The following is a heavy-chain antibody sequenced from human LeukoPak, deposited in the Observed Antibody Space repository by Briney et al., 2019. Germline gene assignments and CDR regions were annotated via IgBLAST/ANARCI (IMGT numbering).Heavy chain of an antibody. CDR2: ISGSGGST. D-gene: IGHD1-1*01. CDR1: GFTFSSYA. Sequence: GGSLRLSCAASGFTFSSYAMSWVRQAPGKGLEWVSSISGSGGSTYYADSVKGRFTISRDNSKNTLYLQMNSLRADDTAVYYCAKFRVRRGYYLDYWGQGTMVTVSS. V-gene: IGHV3-23*01. J-gene: IGHJ4*02. CDR3: AKFRVRRGYYLDY.